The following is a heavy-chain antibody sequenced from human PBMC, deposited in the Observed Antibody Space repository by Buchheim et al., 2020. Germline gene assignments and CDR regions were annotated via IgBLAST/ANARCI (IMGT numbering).Heavy chain of an antibody. D-gene: IGHD1-26*01. CDR2: IGTDGRAA. CDR1: GFTFSSYW. J-gene: IGHJ4*02. Sequence: EVQLVESGGGLVQPGGSLRLSRAASGFTFSSYWMHWVRQAPGQGLVWVSRIGTDGRAADYADSVKGRFTMSRDNATNKGYPQMNSLRVEDMALYYCVRGTSPVGGSGVADYWGQGTL. CDR3: VRGTSPVGGSGVADY. V-gene: IGHV3-74*01.